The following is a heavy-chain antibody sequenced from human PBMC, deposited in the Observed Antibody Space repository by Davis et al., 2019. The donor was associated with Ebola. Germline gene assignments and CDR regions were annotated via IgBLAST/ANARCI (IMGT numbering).Heavy chain of an antibody. CDR3: AKDVDFWSGYPSCAMDV. Sequence: GESLKISCAASGFIFTNYWMSWVRQAPGKGLEWVSFIRYDGTNKYYADSVKGRFTISRDSSKNTLYLQMNSLRPEDTALYYCAKDVDFWSGYPSCAMDVWGQGTTVTVSS. J-gene: IGHJ6*02. CDR2: IRYDGTNK. V-gene: IGHV3-30*02. CDR1: GFIFTNYW. D-gene: IGHD3-3*01.